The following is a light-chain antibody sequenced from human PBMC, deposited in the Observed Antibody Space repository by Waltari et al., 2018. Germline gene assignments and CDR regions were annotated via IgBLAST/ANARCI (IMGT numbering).Light chain of an antibody. V-gene: IGLV1-44*01. CDR1: SPNIGPNP. J-gene: IGLJ3*02. CDR3: AAWDGRLDAWV. CDR2: NNN. Sequence: QSVLTQPPSASGTPGQRVTISCSGRSPNIGPNPVHWYQHLPGTAPKLLIYNNNQGPSGVPDRFSGSKSGTSASLAISGLQSEDEADYYCAAWDGRLDAWVFGGGTKLTVL.